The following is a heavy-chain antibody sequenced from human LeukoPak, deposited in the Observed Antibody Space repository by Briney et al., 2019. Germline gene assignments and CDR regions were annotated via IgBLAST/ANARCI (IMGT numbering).Heavy chain of an antibody. V-gene: IGHV3-30*04. CDR2: ISYDESNK. J-gene: IGHJ3*01. Sequence: GRSLRPSCAASGFTFSTYPMYWVRQAPGKGLEWVAVISYDESNKYYADSVKGRFTVSRDNSKNTLSLQMNSLRVEDTAVYYCVRVRDSSNWYVFDVWGQGTMVTVSS. D-gene: IGHD6-13*01. CDR1: GFTFSTYP. CDR3: VRVRDSSNWYVFDV.